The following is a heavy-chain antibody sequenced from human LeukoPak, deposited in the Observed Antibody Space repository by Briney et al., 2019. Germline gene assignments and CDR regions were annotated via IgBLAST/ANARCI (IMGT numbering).Heavy chain of an antibody. CDR2: IYSGGTT. D-gene: IGHD4-17*01. J-gene: IGHJ4*02. CDR3: ASKLTSGY. Sequence: PGGSLRLSCVVSGFTVTSNYMSWVRQAPGKGLEWVSVIYSGGTTNYADSVKGRFTVYKDISKNTLYLQMNSLRAEDTAVYYWASKLTSGYWGQGTLVTVS. CDR1: GFTVTSNY. V-gene: IGHV3-66*01.